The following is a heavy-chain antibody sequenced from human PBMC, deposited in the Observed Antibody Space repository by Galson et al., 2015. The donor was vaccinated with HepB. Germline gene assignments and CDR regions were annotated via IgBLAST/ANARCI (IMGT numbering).Heavy chain of an antibody. CDR2: IHYSGST. CDR1: GGSISSGDYY. CDR3: ARDLCSGGSCYRGNYYYGLDV. Sequence: LSLTCTVSGGSISSGDYYWSWIRQPPGKGLEWIGYIHYSGSTHYNPSLKSRVTISLDTSKNQFSLKLTSMTAADTAVYYCARDLCSGGSCYRGNYYYGLDVWGQGTTVTVSS. D-gene: IGHD2-15*01. J-gene: IGHJ6*02. V-gene: IGHV4-30-4*01.